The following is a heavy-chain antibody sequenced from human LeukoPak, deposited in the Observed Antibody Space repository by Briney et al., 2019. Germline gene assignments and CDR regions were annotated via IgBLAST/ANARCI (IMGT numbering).Heavy chain of an antibody. CDR3: ARVSSASGYYYHY. Sequence: ASVKVSCKASGYTFTGYYMHWVRQAPGQGLEWMGRINPKSGGTNYAQKFQGRVTMTRDTSISTAYMELSRLRSDDTAVYYCARVSSASGYYYHYWGQGTLVTVSS. D-gene: IGHD3-22*01. CDR2: INPKSGGT. J-gene: IGHJ4*02. V-gene: IGHV1-2*06. CDR1: GYTFTGYY.